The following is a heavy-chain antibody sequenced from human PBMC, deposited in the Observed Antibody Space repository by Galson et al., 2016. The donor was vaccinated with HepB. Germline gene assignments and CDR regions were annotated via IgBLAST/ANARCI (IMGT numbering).Heavy chain of an antibody. D-gene: IGHD1-1*01. CDR3: AKERLVRRIFDH. Sequence: SLRLSCAASGFAFSNFGLSWVRQAPGKGLEWVASISTRRTTYYSASAQGRFTTSRDNSNNTLYLQMNGLRAEDTAVYYCAKERLVRRIFDHWGQGTLLTVSS. J-gene: IGHJ4*02. V-gene: IGHV3-23*01. CDR2: ISTRRTT. CDR1: GFAFSNFG.